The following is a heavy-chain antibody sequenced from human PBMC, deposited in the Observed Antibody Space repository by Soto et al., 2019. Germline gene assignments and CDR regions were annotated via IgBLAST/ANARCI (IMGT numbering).Heavy chain of an antibody. V-gene: IGHV4-4*07. CDR1: GGSISSYY. D-gene: IGHD1-1*01. J-gene: IGHJ4*02. CDR2: IYTSGST. Sequence: QVQLQESGPGLVKPSETLSLTCTVSGGSISSYYWSWIRQPAGKGLEWIGRIYTSGSTNYNPSLKSRVTMSVDTSKNQFSLKLSSVTAADTAVYYCARDNLRSLGFYLEGYYFDYWGQGTLVTVSS. CDR3: ARDNLRSLGFYLEGYYFDY.